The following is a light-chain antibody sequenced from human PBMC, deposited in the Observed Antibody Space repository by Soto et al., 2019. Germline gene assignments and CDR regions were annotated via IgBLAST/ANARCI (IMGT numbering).Light chain of an antibody. Sequence: QAVVTQEPSFSVSPGGTVTLTCGLSSGSVSTSYYPSWYQQTPGQAPRTLIYSTNTRSSGVPARFSGSILGTKAALPITGAQADDDSYYYCVLYMGSGISVFGGGTQLTVL. V-gene: IGLV8-61*01. J-gene: IGLJ2*01. CDR1: SGSVSTSYY. CDR3: VLYMGSGISV. CDR2: STN.